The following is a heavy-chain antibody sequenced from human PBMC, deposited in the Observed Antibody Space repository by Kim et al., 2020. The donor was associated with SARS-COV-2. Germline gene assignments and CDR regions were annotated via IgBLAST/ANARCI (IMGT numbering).Heavy chain of an antibody. Sequence: GSTNYNPSLKSRVTISVDTSKNQFSLRLSSVTAADTAVYYCARAALGFDYSGQGTLVTVSS. CDR3: ARAALGFDY. D-gene: IGHD3-16*01. J-gene: IGHJ4*02. V-gene: IGHV4-34*01. CDR2: GST.